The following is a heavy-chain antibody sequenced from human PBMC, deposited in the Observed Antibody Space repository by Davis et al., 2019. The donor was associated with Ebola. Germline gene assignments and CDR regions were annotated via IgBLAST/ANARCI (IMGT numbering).Heavy chain of an antibody. CDR1: GFTFSGSA. CDR3: TTAYYYDSSGTLVADY. Sequence: PGGFLRLSCAASGFTFSGSAMHWVRQASGKGLEWVGRIRSKANSYATAYAASVKGRSTISRDDSKNTAYLQMNSLKTEDTAVYYCTTAYYYDSSGTLVADYWGQGTLVTVSS. D-gene: IGHD3-22*01. CDR2: IRSKANSYAT. J-gene: IGHJ4*02. V-gene: IGHV3-73*01.